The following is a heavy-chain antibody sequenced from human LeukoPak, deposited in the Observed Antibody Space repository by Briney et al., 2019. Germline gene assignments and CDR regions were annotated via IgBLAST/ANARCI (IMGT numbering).Heavy chain of an antibody. CDR3: ARRSESGVLYYMDV. CDR1: GFTFSSYS. CDR2: ISGSSGTI. J-gene: IGHJ6*03. V-gene: IGHV3-48*01. D-gene: IGHD7-27*01. Sequence: GSLRLSCAASGFTFSSYSMNWVRQAPGKGLEWVSYISGSSGTIYSAKSVKGRFTISRDNAKNSLYLQMNSLRAEDTAVYYCARRSESGVLYYMDVWGKGTTVTVSS.